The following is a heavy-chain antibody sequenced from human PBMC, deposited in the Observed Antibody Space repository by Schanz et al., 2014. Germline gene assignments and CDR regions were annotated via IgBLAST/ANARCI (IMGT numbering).Heavy chain of an antibody. CDR2: IKRDGSEK. V-gene: IGHV3-7*05. J-gene: IGHJ3*02. CDR3: AKGRFGELSAFDI. D-gene: IGHD3-10*01. CDR1: GFSFSTYW. Sequence: EEQLVESGGGLVQPGGSLRLSCAASGFSFSTYWMSWVRQAPGKGLEWVANIKRDGSEKNYLDSVKGRFTISRDNAKSTLYVEMNSLRVEDTAVYYCAKGRFGELSAFDIWGQGTMVTVSS.